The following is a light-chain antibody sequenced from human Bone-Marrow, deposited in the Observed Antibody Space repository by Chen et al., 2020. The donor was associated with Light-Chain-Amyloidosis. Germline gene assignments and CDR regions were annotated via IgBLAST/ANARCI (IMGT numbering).Light chain of an antibody. CDR1: QTISSNY. CDR2: GSS. V-gene: IGKV3-20*01. J-gene: IGKJ4*01. Sequence: EIVLTQSPGTLSLSPGEGANLSCRASQTISSNYLTWYQQKFGQAPRLLIYGSSSRATGIPDRFTGSGSGTYFTLTINRLEPEDFAMYYCQQYGTSPLTFGGGTKVEI. CDR3: QQYGTSPLT.